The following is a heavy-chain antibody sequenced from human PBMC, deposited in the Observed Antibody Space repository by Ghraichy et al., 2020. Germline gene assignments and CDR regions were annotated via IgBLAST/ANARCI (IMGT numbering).Heavy chain of an antibody. CDR3: ARDHLIAAAGVFDY. CDR1: GFTFSSYW. D-gene: IGHD6-13*01. J-gene: IGHJ4*02. CDR2: IKQDGSEK. V-gene: IGHV3-7*03. Sequence: GGSLRLSCAASGFTFSSYWMSWVRQAPGKGLEWVANIKQDGSEKYYVDSVKGRFTISRDNAKNSLYLQMNSLRAEDTAVYYCARDHLIAAAGVFDYWGQGTLVTVSS.